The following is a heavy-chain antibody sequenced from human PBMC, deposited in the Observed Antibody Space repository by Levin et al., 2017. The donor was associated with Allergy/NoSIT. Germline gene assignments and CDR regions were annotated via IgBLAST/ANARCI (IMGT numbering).Heavy chain of an antibody. Sequence: GGSLRLSCAASGFIFSSYAMHWVRQAPGKGLEWVAVISYDGSNKYYADSVRGRFTISRDNSKNTLYLQMNSLRAEDTAVYYCARETNDFSCGYFSHWGQGTLVTVSS. CDR3: ARETNDFSCGYFSH. J-gene: IGHJ4*02. CDR2: ISYDGSNK. V-gene: IGHV3-30*04. CDR1: GFIFSSYA. D-gene: IGHD3-3*01.